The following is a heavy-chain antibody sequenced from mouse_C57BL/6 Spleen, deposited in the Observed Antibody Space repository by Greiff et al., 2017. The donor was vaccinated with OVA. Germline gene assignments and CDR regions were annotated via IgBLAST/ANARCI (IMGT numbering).Heavy chain of an antibody. Sequence: DVMLVESGGDLVKPGGSLKLSCAASGFTFSSYGMSWVRQTPDQRLEWVATISSGGSYTYYPDSVKGRFTISRDNAKNTLYLQMSSLKSEDTAMYYCASVVTSYAMDYWGQGTSVTVSS. V-gene: IGHV5-6*02. J-gene: IGHJ4*01. D-gene: IGHD2-12*01. CDR3: ASVVTSYAMDY. CDR2: ISSGGSYT. CDR1: GFTFSSYG.